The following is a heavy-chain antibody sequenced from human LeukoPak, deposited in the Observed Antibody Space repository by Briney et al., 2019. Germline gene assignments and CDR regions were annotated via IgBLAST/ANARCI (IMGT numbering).Heavy chain of an antibody. Sequence: GASVKVSCKASGGTFSSYDINWVRQATGQGLEWMGWMNPNSGNTGYAQKFQGRVTITRNTSISTAYMELSSLRSEDTAVYYCARYRPRGIAAAGDRGYYFDYWGQGTLVTVSS. CDR3: ARYRPRGIAAAGDRGYYFDY. J-gene: IGHJ4*02. CDR2: MNPNSGNT. D-gene: IGHD6-13*01. CDR1: GGTFSSYD. V-gene: IGHV1-8*03.